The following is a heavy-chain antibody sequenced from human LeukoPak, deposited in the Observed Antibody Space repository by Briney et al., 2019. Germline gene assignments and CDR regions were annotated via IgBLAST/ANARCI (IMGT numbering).Heavy chain of an antibody. CDR3: ARGYGLDV. CDR2: IKKDGSEK. J-gene: IGHJ6*02. V-gene: IGHV3-7*04. Sequence: GGSLRLSCAASGFTLSRFWMHWARQAPGKGLEWVANIKKDGSEKYYVDSVKGRFTISRDNAKNSLYLQMHSLRVEDTALYYCARGYGLDVWGQGTTVTVSS. CDR1: GFTLSRFW.